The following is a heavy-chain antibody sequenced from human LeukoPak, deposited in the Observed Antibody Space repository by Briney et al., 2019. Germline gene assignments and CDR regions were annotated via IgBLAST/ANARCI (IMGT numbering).Heavy chain of an antibody. J-gene: IGHJ4*02. CDR1: GYTFTSYG. CDR2: ISAYNGNT. D-gene: IGHD3-10*01. CDR3: AREAPVQGVIIGIDY. Sequence: ASVKVSCKASGYTFTSYGISWVRQAPGQGLEWMGWISAYNGNTNYAQKLQGRVTMTTDTSTSTAYMELRSLRSDDTAVYYCAREAPVQGVIIGIDYWGQGTLVTVSS. V-gene: IGHV1-18*01.